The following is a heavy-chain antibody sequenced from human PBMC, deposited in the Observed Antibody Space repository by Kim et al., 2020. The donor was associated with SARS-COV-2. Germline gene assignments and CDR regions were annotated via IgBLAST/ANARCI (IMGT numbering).Heavy chain of an antibody. CDR1: GFTFSNAW. CDR2: IKSKTDGGTT. CDR3: TVDCSSTSCYGPHYYYYGMDV. D-gene: IGHD2-2*01. V-gene: IGHV3-15*01. Sequence: GGSLRLSCAASGFTFSNAWMSWVRQAPGKGLEWVGRIKSKTDGGTTDYAAPVKGRFTISRDDSKNTLYLQMNSLKTEDTAVYYCTVDCSSTSCYGPHYYYYGMDVWGQGTTVTVSS. J-gene: IGHJ6*02.